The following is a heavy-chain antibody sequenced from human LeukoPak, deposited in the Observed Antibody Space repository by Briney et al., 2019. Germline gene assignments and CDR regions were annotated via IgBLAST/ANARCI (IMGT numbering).Heavy chain of an antibody. CDR1: GGSISSYY. J-gene: IGHJ4*02. CDR2: IYYSGST. CDR3: ARGAGYDFWSGYGTYYFDY. Sequence: SETLSLTCTVSGGSISSYYWSWIRQPPGKGLEWIGYIYYSGSTNYNPSLKSRVTISVDTSKNQFSLKLSSVTAPDTAVYYCARGAGYDFWSGYGTYYFDYWGQGTLVTVSS. D-gene: IGHD3-3*01. V-gene: IGHV4-59*01.